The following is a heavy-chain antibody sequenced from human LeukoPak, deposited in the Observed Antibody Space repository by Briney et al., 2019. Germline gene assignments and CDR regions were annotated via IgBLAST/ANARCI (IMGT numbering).Heavy chain of an antibody. Sequence: SETLSLTCTVSGGSVSSGSYYWSWIRQPAGKGLEWIGRIYTSGSTNYNPSLKSRVTISVDTSKNQFSLKLSSVTAADTAVHYCARGAYGSTNYNWFDPWGQGTLVTVSS. CDR1: GGSVSSGSYY. CDR3: ARGAYGSTNYNWFDP. D-gene: IGHD3-10*01. V-gene: IGHV4-61*02. J-gene: IGHJ5*02. CDR2: IYTSGST.